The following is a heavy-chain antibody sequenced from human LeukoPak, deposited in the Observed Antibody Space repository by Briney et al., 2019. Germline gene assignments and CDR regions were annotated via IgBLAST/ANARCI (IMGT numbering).Heavy chain of an antibody. CDR3: ARGVLRYFDWLLSSRWFDP. V-gene: IGHV4-34*01. D-gene: IGHD3-9*01. J-gene: IGHJ5*02. Sequence: PSETLSLTCAVYGGSFSGYYWSWLRQPPGKGLEWIGEINHSGSTNYNPSLKSRVTISVDTSKNQFSLKLSSVTAADTAVYYCARGVLRYFDWLLSSRWFDPWGQGTLVTVSS. CDR1: GGSFSGYY. CDR2: INHSGST.